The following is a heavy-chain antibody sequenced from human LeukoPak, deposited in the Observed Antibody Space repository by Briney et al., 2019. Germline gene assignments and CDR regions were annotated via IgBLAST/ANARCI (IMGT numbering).Heavy chain of an antibody. CDR2: ISGSGGST. V-gene: IGHV3-23*01. CDR1: GFTFSSYA. CDR3: ARDYQGRGYSGYGLKDY. D-gene: IGHD5-12*01. J-gene: IGHJ4*02. Sequence: GGSLRLSCAASGFTFSSYAMSWARQAPGKGLEWVSGISGSGGSTYYADSVKGRFTISRDNSKNTLYLQMNSLRDEDTAVYYCARDYQGRGYSGYGLKDYWGQGTLVTVSS.